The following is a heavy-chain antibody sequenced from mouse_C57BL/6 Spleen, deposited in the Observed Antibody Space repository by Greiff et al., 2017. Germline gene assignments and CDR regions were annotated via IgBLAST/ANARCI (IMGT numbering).Heavy chain of an antibody. D-gene: IGHD1-1*01. J-gene: IGHJ2*01. CDR2: IAPNSGGT. V-gene: IGHV1-72*01. CDR3: ARDVTTVEAAYYFDY. Sequence: QVQLQQPGAELVKPGASVKLSCKASGYTFTSYWMHWVKQRPGRGLEWIGRIAPNSGGTKYNEKFKSKATLTVDKTSSTAYMQLSSLPSEDSAVYYWARDVTTVEAAYYFDYWGQGTTLTGSS. CDR1: GYTFTSYW.